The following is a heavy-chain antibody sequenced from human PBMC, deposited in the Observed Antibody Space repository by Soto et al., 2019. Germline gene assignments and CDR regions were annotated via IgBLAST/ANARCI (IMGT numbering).Heavy chain of an antibody. D-gene: IGHD3-9*01. Sequence: GGSLRLSCAASGFPFSSYAMSWVRQAPGKGLEWVSAISGSGGSTYYADSVKGRFTISRDNSKNTLYLQMNSLRAEDTAVYYCAKADILTRIQHWGQGTLVPVSS. CDR1: GFPFSSYA. CDR2: ISGSGGST. V-gene: IGHV3-23*01. CDR3: AKADILTRIQH. J-gene: IGHJ1*01.